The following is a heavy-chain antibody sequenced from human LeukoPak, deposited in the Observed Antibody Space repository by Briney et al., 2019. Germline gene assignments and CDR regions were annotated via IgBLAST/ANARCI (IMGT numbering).Heavy chain of an antibody. J-gene: IGHJ4*02. V-gene: IGHV3-11*04. CDR2: ISTNDRTT. CDR3: ARDRGLDY. CDR1: GFILSDYY. Sequence: PGGSLRLSCAASGFILSDYYMSWIRQAPGKGLEWVAYISTNDRTTYYADSVKGRFTISRDNAKNSLYLQMNSLRAEDTAVYYCARDRGLDYWGQGTLVTVSS.